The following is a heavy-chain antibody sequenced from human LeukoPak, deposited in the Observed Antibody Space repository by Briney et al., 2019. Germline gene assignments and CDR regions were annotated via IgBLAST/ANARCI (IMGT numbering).Heavy chain of an antibody. CDR3: AKAETTAWTAVGY. D-gene: IGHD4-11*01. CDR1: GFTFSSYA. V-gene: IGHV3-23*01. Sequence: GGSLRLSCAASGFTFSSYAMSWVRQAPGKGLEWVSAISGSGGSTYYADSVKGRFTISRDNSENTLNLHMNSLRADDTAVYYCAKAETTAWTAVGYWGQGTLVTVSS. CDR2: ISGSGGST. J-gene: IGHJ4*02.